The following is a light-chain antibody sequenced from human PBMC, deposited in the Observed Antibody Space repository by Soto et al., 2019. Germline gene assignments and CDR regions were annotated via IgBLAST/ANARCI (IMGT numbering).Light chain of an antibody. CDR2: RAS. V-gene: IGKV1-5*03. CDR1: QSISSW. J-gene: IGKJ2*01. Sequence: DIQMTQSPSTLSASVGDRVTISCRASQSISSWLAWYQQTLGKAPKLLVYRASTLESGVPSRFSGTGSGTEFTLTISSLQPDDFATYYCQQYNSMPYTFGQGTKLEIK. CDR3: QQYNSMPYT.